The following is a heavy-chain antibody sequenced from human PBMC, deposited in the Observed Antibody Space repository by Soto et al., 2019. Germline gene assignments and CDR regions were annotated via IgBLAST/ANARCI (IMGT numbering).Heavy chain of an antibody. CDR3: TTGSVEGV. Sequence: EVQLVESGGGSVKPGGSLTLSCAASGFAFSNAWMNWVRQAPGKGLEWVGRIKTKTHGERTDYAAPVKGRFFISRDDSKYTLYLQMSSLKVDDTAVYYCTTGSVEGVWGQGTTVTVSS. D-gene: IGHD2-15*01. CDR1: GFAFSNAW. J-gene: IGHJ6*02. V-gene: IGHV3-15*07. CDR2: IKTKTHGERT.